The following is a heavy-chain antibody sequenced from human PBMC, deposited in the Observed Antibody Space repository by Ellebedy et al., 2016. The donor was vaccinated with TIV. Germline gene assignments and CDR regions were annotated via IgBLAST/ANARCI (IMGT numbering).Heavy chain of an antibody. V-gene: IGHV3-23*01. CDR3: AKDRYTDRGRYFDY. CDR1: GFSLSSYA. D-gene: IGHD5-24*01. CDR2: VSANGGST. Sequence: GGSLRLXCAGSGFSLSSYAMTWVRQAPGKGLDWVSAVSANGGSTYYADSVKGRFTISRDNSKNTLYLQMNSLRAEDTAVYYCAKDRYTDRGRYFDYWGQGTLVTVSS. J-gene: IGHJ4*02.